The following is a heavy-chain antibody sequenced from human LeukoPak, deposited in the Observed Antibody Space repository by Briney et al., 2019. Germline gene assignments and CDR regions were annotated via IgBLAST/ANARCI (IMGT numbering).Heavy chain of an antibody. CDR3: ARGRYYDPFDY. CDR1: GGTFSSYA. J-gene: IGHJ4*02. D-gene: IGHD3-22*01. Sequence: GSSVKVSCKASGGTFSSYAISWVGQAPGQGLEWMGRIIPIFGTANYAQKFQGRVTITTDESTSTAYMELSSLRSEDTAVYYCARGRYYDPFDYWGQGTLVTVSS. CDR2: IIPIFGTA. V-gene: IGHV1-69*05.